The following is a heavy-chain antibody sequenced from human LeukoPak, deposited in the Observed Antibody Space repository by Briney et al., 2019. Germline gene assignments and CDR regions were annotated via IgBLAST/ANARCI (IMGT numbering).Heavy chain of an antibody. CDR2: IYYSGST. CDR3: ARYWDYGDRRKYYFDY. V-gene: IGHV4-30-4*01. J-gene: IGHJ4*02. CDR1: GGSISSGDYY. Sequence: SETLSLTCTVSGGSISSGDYYWSWIRQPPGKGLEWIGYIYYSGSTYYNPSLKGRVTISVDTSKNQFSLKLSSVTAADTAVYYCARYWDYGDRRKYYFDYWGQGTLVTVSS. D-gene: IGHD4-17*01.